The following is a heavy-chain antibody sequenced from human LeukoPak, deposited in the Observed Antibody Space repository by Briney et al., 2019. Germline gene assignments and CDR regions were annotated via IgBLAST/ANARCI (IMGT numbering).Heavy chain of an antibody. J-gene: IGHJ3*02. CDR1: GFTFSSYG. V-gene: IGHV3-30*18. D-gene: IGHD3-10*01. CDR2: ISYDGSNK. CDR3: AKVRSGKSDAFDI. Sequence: GGSLRLSCAASGFTFSSYGMHWVRQAPGKGLEWVAVISYDGSNKYYADSVKGRFTISRDNSKNTLYLQMNSLRAEDTAVYYCAKVRSGKSDAFDIWGQGTMVTVSS.